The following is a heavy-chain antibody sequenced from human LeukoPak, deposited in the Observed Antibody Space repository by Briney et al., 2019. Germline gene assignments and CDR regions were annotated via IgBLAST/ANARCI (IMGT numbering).Heavy chain of an antibody. J-gene: IGHJ4*02. CDR2: IYYSGST. CDR3: ARVRWELHGGYFDY. Sequence: PSETLSLTCTVSGGSISSYYWTWIRQPPGKGLEWIGYIYYSGSTYYNPSLKSRVTISVDTSKNQFSLKLSSVTAADTAVYYCARVRWELHGGYFDYWGQGTLVTVSS. V-gene: IGHV4-59*06. CDR1: GGSISSYY. D-gene: IGHD1-26*01.